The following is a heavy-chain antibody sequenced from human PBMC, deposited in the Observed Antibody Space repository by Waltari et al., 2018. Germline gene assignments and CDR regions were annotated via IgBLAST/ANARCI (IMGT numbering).Heavy chain of an antibody. D-gene: IGHD1-26*01. J-gene: IGHJ5*02. V-gene: IGHV3-30*18. CDR3: AKAGGIYNYPLDP. Sequence: QVEESGGGVVQPGGSLSLSFVASGSPFTNSGRHWVRQAPGKGLEWLAVISSDGSGKYYADSVKGRFTMSRDNSKNMVYLQMNSLRPEDTAVYYCAKAGGIYNYPLDPWGQGTLVTVSS. CDR1: GSPFTNSG. CDR2: ISSDGSGK.